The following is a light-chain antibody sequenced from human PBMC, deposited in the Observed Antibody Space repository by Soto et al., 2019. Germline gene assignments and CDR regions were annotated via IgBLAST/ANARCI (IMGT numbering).Light chain of an antibody. CDR2: DVS. J-gene: IGLJ1*01. CDR3: SSYTSSSIPGV. CDR1: SSDVGGYNS. Sequence: QSALTQPASVSGSPGQSITISCTGTSSDVGGYNSVSWYQQHPGKAPKLMIYDVSNRPSGVSDRFSGSKSGNTASLTISGLQAEDEADYYCSSYTSSSIPGVFGTGTKVTVL. V-gene: IGLV2-14*01.